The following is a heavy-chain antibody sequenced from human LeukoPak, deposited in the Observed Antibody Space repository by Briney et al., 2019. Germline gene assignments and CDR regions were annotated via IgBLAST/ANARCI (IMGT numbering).Heavy chain of an antibody. D-gene: IGHD3-10*01. V-gene: IGHV3-7*01. CDR3: AKVANYYHGSETYYFFEH. CDR2: IKQDGTEK. J-gene: IGHJ4*02. CDR1: GFTFTTYW. Sequence: GESLRLSCAASGFTFTTYWMSWVRQAPGKGLEWVANIKQDGTEKYCVDSVKGRFTISRDNAKNSLYLQMNSLRVEDTAVYYCAKVANYYHGSETYYFFEHWGQGTPVTASS.